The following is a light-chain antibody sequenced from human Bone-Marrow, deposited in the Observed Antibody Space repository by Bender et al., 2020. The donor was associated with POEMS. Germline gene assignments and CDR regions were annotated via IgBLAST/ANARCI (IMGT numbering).Light chain of an antibody. CDR1: NIGSKS. V-gene: IGLV3-21*02. J-gene: IGLJ2*01. CDR2: DDS. CDR3: QVWGTFSDGMV. Sequence: SYVLTQPPSVSLAPGQAARITCGGNNIGSKSVHWYQQKPGQAPLVVVHDDSDRPSDSPARFSGFNSGNTATLTIARVEAVDEADYYGQVWGTFSDGMVFAGGTKLTVL.